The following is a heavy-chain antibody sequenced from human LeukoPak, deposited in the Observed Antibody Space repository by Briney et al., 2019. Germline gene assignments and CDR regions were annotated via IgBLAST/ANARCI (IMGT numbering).Heavy chain of an antibody. CDR3: ARGGMATITSDFDY. D-gene: IGHD5-24*01. CDR2: IYYSGST. CDR1: GDSISNNN. V-gene: IGHV4-59*01. Sequence: SETLSLTCTVSGDSISNNNWSWIRQPPGKGLERIGYIYYSGSTNYNPFLKSRVTISVDTSKNQFSLKLSSVTAADTAVYYCARGGMATITSDFDYWGQGTLVTVSS. J-gene: IGHJ4*02.